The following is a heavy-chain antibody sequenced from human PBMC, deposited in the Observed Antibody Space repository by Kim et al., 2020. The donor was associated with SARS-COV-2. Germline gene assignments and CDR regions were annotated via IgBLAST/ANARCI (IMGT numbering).Heavy chain of an antibody. Sequence: GGSLRLSCAASGFTFSSYGMHWVRQAPGKGLEWVAVISYDGSNKYYADSVKGRFTISRDNSKNTLYLQMNSLRAEDTAVYYCAKDEAYCGGDCYAPGGWGQGTLVTVSS. J-gene: IGHJ4*02. D-gene: IGHD2-21*02. CDR2: ISYDGSNK. CDR3: AKDEAYCGGDCYAPGG. CDR1: GFTFSSYG. V-gene: IGHV3-30*18.